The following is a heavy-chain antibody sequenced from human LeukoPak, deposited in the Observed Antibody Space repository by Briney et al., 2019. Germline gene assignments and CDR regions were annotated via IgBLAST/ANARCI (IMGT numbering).Heavy chain of an antibody. V-gene: IGHV2-5*01. CDR1: GFSLSTNGVG. J-gene: IGHJ5*02. Sequence: KESGPTLVKPTQTLTLTCTFSGFSLSTNGVGVGWIRQPPGKALEWLALIYWNGDERYSPFLKSRLTITKDTSKNQVVLTMTNMDPVDTATYYCAHTGSGGSSWPNWFDPWGQGTLVTVSS. CDR3: AHTGSGGSSWPNWFDP. CDR2: IYWNGDE. D-gene: IGHD6-13*01.